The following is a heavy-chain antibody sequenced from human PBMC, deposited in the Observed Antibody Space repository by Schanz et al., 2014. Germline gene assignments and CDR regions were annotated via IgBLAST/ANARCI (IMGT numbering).Heavy chain of an antibody. CDR3: ARVVRSDYLSELDF. CDR2: ISPYNGNT. V-gene: IGHV1-18*01. CDR1: GYTFTDYH. J-gene: IGHJ4*02. D-gene: IGHD4-17*01. Sequence: QVQLVQSGAEVKKPGASVKVSCKSSGYTFTDYHIHWVRQAPGQGLEWMGWISPYNGNTKYAEKLEDRVTMTTDISTSTAYMQLRSLTSDDTAVYYCARVVRSDYLSELDFWGQGTQVIVSS.